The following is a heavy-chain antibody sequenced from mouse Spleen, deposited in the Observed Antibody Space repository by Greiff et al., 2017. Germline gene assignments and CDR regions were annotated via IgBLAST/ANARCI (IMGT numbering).Heavy chain of an antibody. V-gene: IGHV1-22*01. CDR2: INPNNGGT. J-gene: IGHJ2*01. CDR3: ARSALSYYYGSSYIFDY. CDR1: GYTFTDYN. Sequence: EVQLQQSGPELVKPGASVKMSCKASGYTFTDYNMHWVKQSHGKSLEWIGYINPNNGGTSYNQKFKGKATLTVNKSSSTAYMELRSLTSEDSAVYYCARSALSYYYGSSYIFDYWGQGTTLTVSS. D-gene: IGHD1-1*01.